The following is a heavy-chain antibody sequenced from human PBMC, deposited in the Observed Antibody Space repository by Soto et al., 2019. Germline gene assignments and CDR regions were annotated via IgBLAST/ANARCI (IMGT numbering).Heavy chain of an antibody. J-gene: IGHJ4*02. CDR2: LDYEEGER. V-gene: IGHV1-24*01. CDR1: GNTRSVLP. D-gene: IGHD4-17*01. CDR3: AAGVTTFDY. Sequence: ASVKVSCKVSGNTRSVLPMHWVRQAPGKGLDWMGSLDYEEGERNFAHRFQGRVTVTEDTSTDTAYMDLSSLKSEDTAVYYCAAGVTTFDYWGQGTLVTVSS.